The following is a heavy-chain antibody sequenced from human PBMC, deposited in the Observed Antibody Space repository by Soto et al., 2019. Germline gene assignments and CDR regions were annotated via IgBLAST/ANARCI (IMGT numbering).Heavy chain of an antibody. J-gene: IGHJ4*02. V-gene: IGHV5-10-1*01. CDR3: VTGYHSDY. CDR2: IDPSDSQT. D-gene: IGHD5-18*01. Sequence: PGESLKISCKGSGYSFAGYWITWVRQKPGKGLEWMGRIDPSDSQTCYSPSFRGHVTISATKSITTVFLQWSSLRAEDTAVYFCVTGYHSDYWGQGTLVTVSS. CDR1: GYSFAGYW.